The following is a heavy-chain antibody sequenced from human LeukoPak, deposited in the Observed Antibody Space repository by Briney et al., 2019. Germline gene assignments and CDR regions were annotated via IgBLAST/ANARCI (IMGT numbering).Heavy chain of an antibody. Sequence: NPSENLSRTPAGYLVSFTVSYWRRMRHPPGKGRESMGELNRSGSTNYIQSLKSRVTISVDTAKKQFSLKLSSVSAADTVVYYCAKNRYSSSSGVFKYNWFDPWGQGTLVTVSS. V-gene: IGHV4-34*01. D-gene: IGHD6-6*01. J-gene: IGHJ5*02. CDR3: AKNRYSSSSGVFKYNWFDP. CDR2: LNRSGST. CDR1: LVSFTVSY.